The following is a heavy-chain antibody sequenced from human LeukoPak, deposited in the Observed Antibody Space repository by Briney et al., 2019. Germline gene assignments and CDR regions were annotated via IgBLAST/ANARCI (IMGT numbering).Heavy chain of an antibody. Sequence: PSETLSLTCTVSGGSISSSSYYWGWPRQPPGKGLEWIGSIYYSGSTYYNPSLKSRVTISVDTSKNQFSLKLSSVTAADTAVYYCAGYYDFWSGYYSAPTDAFDIWGQGTMVTVSS. D-gene: IGHD3-3*01. CDR1: GGSISSSSYY. V-gene: IGHV4-39*01. CDR2: IYYSGST. CDR3: AGYYDFWSGYYSAPTDAFDI. J-gene: IGHJ3*02.